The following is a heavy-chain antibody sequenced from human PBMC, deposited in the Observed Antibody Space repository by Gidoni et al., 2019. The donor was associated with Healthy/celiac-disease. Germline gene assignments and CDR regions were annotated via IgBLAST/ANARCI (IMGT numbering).Heavy chain of an antibody. D-gene: IGHD2-2*01. J-gene: IGHJ5*02. V-gene: IGHV3-9*01. CDR1: GFPFDDYA. CDR3: AREKVVQAAKWFDP. CDR2: ISRNSGRI. Sequence: EVQLVSSGVCLVQPGSSLRLSCAASGFPFDDYAMHWVRQATGTGLEWVSGISRNSGRIGYADSVKGRFTISRDNAKNSLYLQMNSRRAEETAVYDCAREKVVQAAKWFDPWGQGTLVTVSS.